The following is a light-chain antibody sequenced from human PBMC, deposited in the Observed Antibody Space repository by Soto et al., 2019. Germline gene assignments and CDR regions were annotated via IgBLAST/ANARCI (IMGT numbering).Light chain of an antibody. CDR3: QQYYTTPYT. Sequence: DIVMTQSPDSLAVSLGERATINCRSSQSVFYRSKNKNYLTWYQQKPGQPPKLLIYWASTRESGVPDRFTGSGSETDFTLTISSLQAEDVAVYYCQQYYTTPYTFGQGTKVEI. CDR1: QSVFYRSKNKNY. J-gene: IGKJ2*01. CDR2: WAS. V-gene: IGKV4-1*01.